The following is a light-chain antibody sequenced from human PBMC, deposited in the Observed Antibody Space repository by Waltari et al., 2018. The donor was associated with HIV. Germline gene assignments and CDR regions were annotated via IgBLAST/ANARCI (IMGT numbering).Light chain of an antibody. CDR3: ETLDDNLNGPV. CDR1: SYNIGNND. CDR2: SNS. J-gene: IGLJ2*01. Sequence: QSVLTQPPSASGPPGQRATTPCSGSSYNIGNNDVSWYQQFPGTAPKLLIYSNSQRPSGVPDRFSGSKSGTSASLAISGLQSEDEANYYCETLDDNLNGPVFGGGTKLTVL. V-gene: IGLV1-44*01.